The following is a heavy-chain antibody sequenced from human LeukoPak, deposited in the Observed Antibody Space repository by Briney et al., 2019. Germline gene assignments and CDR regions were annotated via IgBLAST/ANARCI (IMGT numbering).Heavy chain of an antibody. CDR2: ISGSGGST. CDR3: AKNDYGGSPVAIDY. J-gene: IGHJ4*02. Sequence: PGGSLRLSCAASGFTFSSYAMSWVRQAPGKGLEWVSVISGSGGSTYYADSVKGRFTISRDNSKNTLYLQMNSLRAGDTAVYYCAKNDYGGSPVAIDYWGQGALVTVSS. V-gene: IGHV3-23*01. CDR1: GFTFSSYA. D-gene: IGHD4-23*01.